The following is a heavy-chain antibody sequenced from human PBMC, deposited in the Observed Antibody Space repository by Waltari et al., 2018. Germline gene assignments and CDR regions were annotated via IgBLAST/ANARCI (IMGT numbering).Heavy chain of an antibody. Sequence: QLQLQESGPGLVKPSETLSLTCTVSGGSISSSSYYWGWIRQPPGKGLEWIGSIYYSGSTYYNPALKSRVTISVDTTKNQFSLKLSSVTAADTAVDYGARSVYSSPVQAVDIWGQGTMVTVSS. V-gene: IGHV4-39*01. D-gene: IGHD6-13*01. J-gene: IGHJ3*02. CDR2: IYYSGST. CDR1: GGSISSSSYY. CDR3: ARSVYSSPVQAVDI.